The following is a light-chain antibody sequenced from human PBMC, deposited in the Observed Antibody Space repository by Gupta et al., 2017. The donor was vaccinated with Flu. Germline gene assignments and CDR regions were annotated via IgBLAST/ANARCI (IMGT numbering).Light chain of an antibody. CDR3: CSYAGSSTWV. V-gene: IGLV2-23*01. Sequence: QSALTQPAPVSGSPGQSITISCTGTSSDVGRYDLVSWYQQHPDKAPKLMMYEGSKRPSGVFNRFSGSKSGNTASLTISGLQAEDEADYYCCSYAGSSTWVFGGGTKVTVL. CDR1: SSDVGRYDL. CDR2: EGS. J-gene: IGLJ3*02.